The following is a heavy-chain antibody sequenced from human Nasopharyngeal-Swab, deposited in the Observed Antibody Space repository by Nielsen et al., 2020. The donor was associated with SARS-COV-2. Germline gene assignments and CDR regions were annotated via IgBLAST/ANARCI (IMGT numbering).Heavy chain of an antibody. D-gene: IGHD3-9*01. J-gene: IGHJ3*02. Sequence: WIRQPPGKGLEWIGYIYYSGSTNYNPSLKGRVTISVDTSKNQSSLKLSSVTAADTAVYYCARGKFNILTGAAAFDIWGQGTMVTVSS. CDR2: IYYSGST. CDR3: ARGKFNILTGAAAFDI. V-gene: IGHV4-59*01.